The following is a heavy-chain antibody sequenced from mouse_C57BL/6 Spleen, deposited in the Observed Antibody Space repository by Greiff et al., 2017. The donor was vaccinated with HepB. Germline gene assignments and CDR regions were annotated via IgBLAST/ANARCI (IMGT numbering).Heavy chain of an antibody. CDR2: INPSSGYT. CDR1: GYTFTSYT. Sequence: VKLQESGAELARPGASVKMSCKASGYTFTSYTMHWVKQRPGQGLEWIGYINPSSGYTKYNQKFKDKATLTADKSSSTAYMQLSSLTSEDSAVYYCARTAQATFYFDYWGLGTTLTVSS. V-gene: IGHV1-4*01. D-gene: IGHD3-2*02. J-gene: IGHJ2*01. CDR3: ARTAQATFYFDY.